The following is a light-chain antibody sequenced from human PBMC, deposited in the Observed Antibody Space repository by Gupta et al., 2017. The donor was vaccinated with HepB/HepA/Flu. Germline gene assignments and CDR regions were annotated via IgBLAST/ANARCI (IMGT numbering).Light chain of an antibody. J-gene: IGKJ1*01. CDR1: QSVSSN. CDR2: GAS. V-gene: IGKV3-15*01. CDR3: QQDNNWPQA. Sequence: EIVMTQSPATLSVSPGERATLSCRASQSVSSNLAWYQQKPGQAPRFFIYGASTRATGIPARFSGSGSGTEFTLTISSLQSEDFAVYYCQQDNNWPQAFGQGTXVEIK.